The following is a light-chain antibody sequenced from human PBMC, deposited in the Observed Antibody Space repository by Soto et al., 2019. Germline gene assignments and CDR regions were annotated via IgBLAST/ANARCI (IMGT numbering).Light chain of an antibody. CDR2: GAS. V-gene: IGKV3-20*01. CDR3: QHYDTSSYT. Sequence: EVVLTQSPRTLSLSPGERATLSCRPSQSVSGSYLTWYQQRPGQAPRRLIFGASSRASDTPDRFSGSGSGTDFTLTISRLEPEDFAVYYCQHYDTSSYTFGQGTRVQIK. J-gene: IGKJ2*01. CDR1: QSVSGSY.